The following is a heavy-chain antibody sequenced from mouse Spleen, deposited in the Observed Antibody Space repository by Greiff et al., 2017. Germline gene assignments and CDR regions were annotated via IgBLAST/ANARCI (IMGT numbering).Heavy chain of an antibody. J-gene: IGHJ3*01. CDR3: ARRHDGDGFAY. V-gene: IGHV1-82*01. Sequence: QVQLKQSGPELVKPGASVKISCKASGYAFSSSWMNWVKQRPGKGLEWIGRIYPGDGDTNYNGKFKGKATLTADKSSSTAYMQLSSLTSEDSAVYFCARRHDGDGFAYWGQGTLVTVSA. CDR1: GYAFSSSW. D-gene: IGHD2-12*01. CDR2: IYPGDGDT.